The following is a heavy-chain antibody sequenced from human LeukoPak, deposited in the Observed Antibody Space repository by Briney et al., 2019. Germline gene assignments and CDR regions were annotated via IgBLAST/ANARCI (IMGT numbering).Heavy chain of an antibody. CDR3: AKDLGTYSSGWLVY. CDR2: ISGSGGST. J-gene: IGHJ4*02. V-gene: IGHV3-23*01. CDR1: GFTFSSYA. D-gene: IGHD6-19*01. Sequence: GGSLRLSCAASGFTFSSYAMSWVRQAPGKGLEWVSAISGSGGSTYYADSVKGRFTISRDNSKNTLYLQMNSLRPEDTAVYYCAKDLGTYSSGWLVYWGQGTLVTVSS.